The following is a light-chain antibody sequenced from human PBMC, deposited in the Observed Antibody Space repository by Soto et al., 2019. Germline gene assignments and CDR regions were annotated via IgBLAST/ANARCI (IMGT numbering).Light chain of an antibody. CDR2: EAS. CDR1: RNVDKW. CDR3: QQYYSFWT. J-gene: IGKJ1*01. V-gene: IGKV1-5*02. Sequence: DIQMTQSPPTLSASLGDRVTIICRASRNVDKWLAWYQQKSGKAPKLLIYEASHLQSGVPSRFGGSGSGTEFTLTINNLQPEDVATYYCQQYYSFWTFGQGTTVEV.